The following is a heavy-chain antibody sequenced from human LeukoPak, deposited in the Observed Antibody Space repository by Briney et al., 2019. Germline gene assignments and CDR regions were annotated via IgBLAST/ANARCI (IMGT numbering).Heavy chain of an antibody. Sequence: SETLSLTCTVSGGFISSGCYYWSWIRQHPGKGLEWIGYIYYSGSTYYNPSLRSRVAIAVDTSKNQFSLKLTSGTAADTAVYYCARDSSVSGTYYSRYFDYWGQGTLVTVSS. V-gene: IGHV4-31*03. CDR2: IYYSGST. CDR1: GGFISSGCYY. J-gene: IGHJ4*02. D-gene: IGHD3-10*01. CDR3: ARDSSVSGTYYSRYFDY.